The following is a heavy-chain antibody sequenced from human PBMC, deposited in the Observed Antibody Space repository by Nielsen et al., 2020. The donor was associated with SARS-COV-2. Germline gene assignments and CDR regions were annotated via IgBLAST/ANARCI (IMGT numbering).Heavy chain of an antibody. J-gene: IGHJ6*03. CDR2: IYHSGST. V-gene: IGHV4-38-2*02. Sequence: WIRQPPGKGLEWIGSIYHSGSTYYNPSLKSRVTISVDTSKNQFSLKLSSVTAADTAVYYCARDWGCTNGVCYFPVSYYYYYMDVWGKGTTVTVSS. CDR3: ARDWGCTNGVCYFPVSYYYYYMDV. D-gene: IGHD2-8*01.